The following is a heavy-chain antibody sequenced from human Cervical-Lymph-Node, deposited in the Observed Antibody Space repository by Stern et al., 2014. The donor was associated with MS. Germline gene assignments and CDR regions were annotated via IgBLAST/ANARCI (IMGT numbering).Heavy chain of an antibody. CDR1: GYTFTDYY. J-gene: IGHJ4*02. CDR2: INPATGAT. CDR3: ARDLADYRYYFDS. D-gene: IGHD4-11*01. V-gene: IGHV1-2*02. Sequence: QVQLVQSGTDVKKPGASAKVSCEASGYTFTDYYIHWGRQAPGQGLEWMGWINPATGATTYAQNFQGRVTMTRDTSITTAYMILSRLSSDDTAVYYCARDLADYRYYFDSWGPGTLVTVSS.